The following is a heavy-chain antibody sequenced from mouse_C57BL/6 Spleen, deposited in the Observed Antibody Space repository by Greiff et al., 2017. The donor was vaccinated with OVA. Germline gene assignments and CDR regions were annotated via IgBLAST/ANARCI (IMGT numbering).Heavy chain of an antibody. D-gene: IGHD2-1*01. CDR1: GFTFSSYA. CDR2: ISDGGSYT. CDR3: ANSRYGNYAMDY. V-gene: IGHV5-4*01. J-gene: IGHJ4*01. Sequence: EVQLQESGGGLVKPGGSLKLSCAASGFTFSSYAMSWVRQTPEKRLEWVATISDGGSYTYYPDNVKGRFTISRDNAKNNLYLQMSHLKSEDTAMYYCANSRYGNYAMDYWGQGTSVTVSS.